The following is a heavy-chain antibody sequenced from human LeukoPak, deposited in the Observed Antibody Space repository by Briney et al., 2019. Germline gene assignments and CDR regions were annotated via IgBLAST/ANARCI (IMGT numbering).Heavy chain of an antibody. CDR1: GGTFSSYA. D-gene: IGHD5-12*01. CDR3: ARGRGPADY. J-gene: IGHJ4*02. V-gene: IGHV1-8*02. CDR2: MNPNSGNT. Sequence: ASVKVSCKASGGTFSSYAISWVRQAPGQGLEWMGWMNPNSGNTGYAQKFQGRVTMTRNTSISTAYMELSSLRSEDTAVYYCARGRGPADYWGQGTLVTVSS.